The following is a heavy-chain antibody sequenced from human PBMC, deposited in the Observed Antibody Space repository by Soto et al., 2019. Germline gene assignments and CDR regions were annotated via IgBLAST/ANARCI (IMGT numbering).Heavy chain of an antibody. D-gene: IGHD1-7*01. J-gene: IGHJ4*02. V-gene: IGHV3-11*06. CDR1: GSTFSDYY. CDR2: SSNSGTFS. CDR3: ARSGENYNRLDY. Sequence: PGGSLRLSCEGSGSTFSDYYISWIRQAPGKGLEWISYSSNSGTFSRYADSVKGRFSISRDNTKNLLYLQMNSLRAEDTAVYYCARSGENYNRLDYWGQETPVTVSS.